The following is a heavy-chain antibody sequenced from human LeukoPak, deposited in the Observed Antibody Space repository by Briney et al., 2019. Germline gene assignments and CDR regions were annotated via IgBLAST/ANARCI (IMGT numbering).Heavy chain of an antibody. CDR2: IYYSGIT. J-gene: IGHJ4*02. CDR1: GDSVSSGNYY. Sequence: PSETLSLTCTVSGDSVSSGNYYWSWIRQPPGKGLEWIGYIYYSGITNCNPSLKSRVTISVDTSKNQFSLKLRPVTAADTAVYYCARERYCSSGSCLFFDYWGQGTRVTVSS. CDR3: ARERYCSSGSCLFFDY. D-gene: IGHD2-15*01. V-gene: IGHV4-61*01.